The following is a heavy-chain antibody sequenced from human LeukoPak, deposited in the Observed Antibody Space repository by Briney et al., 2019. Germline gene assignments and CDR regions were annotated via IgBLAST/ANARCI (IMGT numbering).Heavy chain of an antibody. CDR3: ASGADILTGYYGY. D-gene: IGHD3-9*01. CDR1: GFTFSSYS. Sequence: GGSLRLSCAASGFTFSSYSMNWVRQAPGKGLEWVSSISSSSYIYYADSVEGRSTISRDNAKNSLYLQMNSLRAEDTAVYYCASGADILTGYYGYWGQGTLVTVSS. J-gene: IGHJ4*02. V-gene: IGHV3-21*01. CDR2: ISSSSYI.